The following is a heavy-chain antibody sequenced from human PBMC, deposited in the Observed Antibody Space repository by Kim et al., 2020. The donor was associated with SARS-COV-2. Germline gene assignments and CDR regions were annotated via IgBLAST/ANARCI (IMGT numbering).Heavy chain of an antibody. D-gene: IGHD3-16*01. CDR3: AKAGSAYPKDYFDY. CDR1: GITFSNYA. V-gene: IGHV3-23*01. CDR2: VSASGVST. Sequence: GGSLRLSCAASGITFSNYAMGWVRQAPGKGLEWVSAVSASGVSTYYADSVKGRFTISRDNSKNTLYLQMNDLRVEDTAMFYCAKAGSAYPKDYFDYWGQGTLVTVSS. J-gene: IGHJ4*02.